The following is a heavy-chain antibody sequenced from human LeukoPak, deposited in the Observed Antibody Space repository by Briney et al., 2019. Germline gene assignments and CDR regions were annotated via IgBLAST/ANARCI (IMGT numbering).Heavy chain of an antibody. Sequence: SQTFSLTCAISGDSVSSNTVAWNWVRQSPSRGLEWLGRTFYRSKWNNEYALSVKSRITINPDTSKNQFSLQLDSVTPEDTAMYYCARGYYGMDVWGQGTTVTVSS. CDR2: TFYRSKWNN. J-gene: IGHJ6*02. CDR1: GDSVSSNTVA. V-gene: IGHV6-1*01. CDR3: ARGYYGMDV.